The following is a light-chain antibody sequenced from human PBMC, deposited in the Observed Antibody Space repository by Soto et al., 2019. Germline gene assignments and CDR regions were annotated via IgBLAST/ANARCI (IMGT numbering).Light chain of an antibody. CDR1: QDISNY. CDR3: QQYGNLLLT. CDR2: DAS. V-gene: IGKV1-33*01. J-gene: IGKJ4*01. Sequence: DIQMTQSPSSLSASVGDRVTITCQASQDISNYLNWYQQKPGKAPKLLIYDASNLEIGVPSRFSGSGSGTDFTFTISSLQPADIATYYCQQYGNLLLTFGGGTKVEIK.